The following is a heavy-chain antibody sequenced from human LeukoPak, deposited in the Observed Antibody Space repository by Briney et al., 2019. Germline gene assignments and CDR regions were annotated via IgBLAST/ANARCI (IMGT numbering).Heavy chain of an antibody. V-gene: IGHV4-59*08. CDR3: ARPAGPGYWYNFDY. J-gene: IGHJ4*02. Sequence: PSGTLSLSCTVSGVSISIYYWSWFRQPPGKGLEWVGDIRHSGNTNYNPSLKSRVTMSVNPSKNQLSLRLNSVTAAETAIYYCARPAGPGYWYNFDYWGQGTLVTVSS. D-gene: IGHD2-8*02. CDR2: IRHSGNT. CDR1: GVSISIYY.